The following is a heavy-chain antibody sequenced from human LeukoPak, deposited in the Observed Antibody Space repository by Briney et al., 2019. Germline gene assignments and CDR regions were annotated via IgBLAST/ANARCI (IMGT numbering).Heavy chain of an antibody. CDR3: ARGKALYGSGSPPDC. J-gene: IGHJ4*02. Sequence: SVKVSCKASGGTFSSYAISWVRQAPGQGLEWVGGIIPIFGTANYAQKFQGRVTITADESTSTAYMELSSLRSEDTAVYYCARGKALYGSGSPPDCWGQGTLVTVSS. CDR1: GGTFSSYA. CDR2: IIPIFGTA. D-gene: IGHD3-10*01. V-gene: IGHV1-69*13.